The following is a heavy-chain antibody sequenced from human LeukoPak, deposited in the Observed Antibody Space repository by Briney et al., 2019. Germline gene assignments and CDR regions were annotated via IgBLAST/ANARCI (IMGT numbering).Heavy chain of an antibody. CDR2: HSHSGSA. CDR3: ARYQTGTMFAV. Sequence: SETLSLTCTVSGGSISSYYWSWIRQPPGKGLEWIGTHSHSGSAYYNPSLRGRITMSLDTSENQLSLKLYSVTAADTATYYCARYQTGTMFAVWGQGTLVTISS. CDR1: GGSISSYY. D-gene: IGHD1/OR15-1a*01. J-gene: IGHJ4*02. V-gene: IGHV4-59*12.